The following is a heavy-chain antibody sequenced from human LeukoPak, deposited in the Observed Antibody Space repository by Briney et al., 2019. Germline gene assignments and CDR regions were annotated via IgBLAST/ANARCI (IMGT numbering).Heavy chain of an antibody. J-gene: IGHJ4*02. CDR2: TNPNNGGT. D-gene: IGHD5-12*01. CDR1: GYTFTGYY. CDR3: ARDKYTGYETFDY. Sequence: ASVKVSCKASGYTFTGYYIHWVRQAPGQGLEWMGWTNPNNGGTNYAQKFQGRVTMTRDTSISTAYMELNRLTSDDTAVYCCARDKYTGYETFDYWGQGTPVTVSS. V-gene: IGHV1-2*02.